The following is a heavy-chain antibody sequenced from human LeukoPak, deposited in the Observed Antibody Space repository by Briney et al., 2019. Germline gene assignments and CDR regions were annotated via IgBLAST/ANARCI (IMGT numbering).Heavy chain of an antibody. V-gene: IGHV4-39*01. CDR1: GGSISSSSYY. J-gene: IGHJ4*02. Sequence: SETLSLTCTVSGGSISSSSYYWGWIRQPPGKGLEWIGSIYYSGSTYYNPSLKSRVTISIDTSKNQFSLKLSSVTAADTAVYYCARHGDDYGDYGDYWGQGTLVTVSS. D-gene: IGHD4-17*01. CDR3: ARHGDDYGDYGDY. CDR2: IYYSGST.